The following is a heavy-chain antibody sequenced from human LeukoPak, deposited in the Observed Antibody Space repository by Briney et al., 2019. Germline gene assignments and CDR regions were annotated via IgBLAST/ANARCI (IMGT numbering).Heavy chain of an antibody. CDR3: ARSSYGAGSKPYWVDC. CDR1: VDSISSSTYY. Sequence: SETLSLTCTVSVDSISSSTYYWAWIRQPPGKGLEYIGSYSGSTYYNPSLKSRVTISVDTSKKQFSLKLSSVTAADTAVYYCARSSYGAGSKPYWVDCWGQGTLVTVSS. D-gene: IGHD3-10*01. J-gene: IGHJ4*02. CDR2: YSGST. V-gene: IGHV4-39*01.